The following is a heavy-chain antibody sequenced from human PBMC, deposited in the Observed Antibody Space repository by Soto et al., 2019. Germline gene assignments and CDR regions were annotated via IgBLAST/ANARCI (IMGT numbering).Heavy chain of an antibody. V-gene: IGHV6-1*01. Sequence: SQTLSLTCAISGDSVSGNSAAWNWIRQSPSRGLEWLGRTYYRSKWYNDYAVSVKSRITVTPDTSKNQFSLHLNSVTPEDTAVNYCAREFPYYERSDSYFDFWGQAALVTDSS. CDR3: AREFPYYERSDSYFDF. CDR1: GDSVSGNSAA. D-gene: IGHD3-16*01. CDR2: TYYRSKWYN. J-gene: IGHJ4*02.